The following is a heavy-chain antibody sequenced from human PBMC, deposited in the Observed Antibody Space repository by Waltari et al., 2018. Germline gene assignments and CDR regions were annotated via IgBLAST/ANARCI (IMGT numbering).Heavy chain of an antibody. Sequence: QVQLQQWGAGLLKPSETLSLTCAVYGGSFSGYYWSWRRQPPGKGLEWIGEINHSGSTNYNPSLKSRVTISVDTSKNQFSLKLSSVTAADTAVYYCARALTGDLPFDYWGQGTLVTVSS. J-gene: IGHJ4*02. CDR3: ARALTGDLPFDY. V-gene: IGHV4-34*01. CDR1: GGSFSGYY. D-gene: IGHD3-9*01. CDR2: INHSGST.